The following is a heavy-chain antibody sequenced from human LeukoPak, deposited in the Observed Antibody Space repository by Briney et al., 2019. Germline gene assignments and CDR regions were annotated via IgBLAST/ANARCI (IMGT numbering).Heavy chain of an antibody. D-gene: IGHD2-8*01. CDR2: INPNSGGT. Sequence: VASVKVSCKASGYTFTDYYMHWVRQAPGQGLEWMGWINPNSGGTNYAQKFQGRVTMTRDTSISTAYMELSRLRSDDTAVYYCARGYCTNGVCYSRPDYWGQGTLVTVSS. CDR1: GYTFTDYY. V-gene: IGHV1-2*02. J-gene: IGHJ4*02. CDR3: ARGYCTNGVCYSRPDY.